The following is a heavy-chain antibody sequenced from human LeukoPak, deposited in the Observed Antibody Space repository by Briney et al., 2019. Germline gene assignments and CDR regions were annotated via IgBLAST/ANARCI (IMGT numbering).Heavy chain of an antibody. CDR1: RFTFRSYT. CDR3: ARGNLIGHSSSWYLFDY. J-gene: IGHJ4*02. D-gene: IGHD6-13*01. V-gene: IGHV3-53*01. Sequence: PGGSLRLSCAASRFTFRSYTMHWVRQAPGRGLEWVSVIYNSGKTFYADSVKGRFTISRDNSKNTVYLRMNNLRVEDTAMYYCARGNLIGHSSSWYLFDYWSQGSLVTVSS. CDR2: IYNSGKT.